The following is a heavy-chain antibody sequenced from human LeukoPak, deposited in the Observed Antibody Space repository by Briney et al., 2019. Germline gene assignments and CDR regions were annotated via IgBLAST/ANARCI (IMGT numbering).Heavy chain of an antibody. V-gene: IGHV3-9*01. J-gene: IGHJ4*02. CDR3: AKRYYESSGYRHFDY. Sequence: GRSLRLSCAASGFTFDGYAMHWVRQAPGKGLEWVSGISWNSGSIGYADSVKGRFTISRDNAKNSLYLQMNSLRAEDTAVYYCAKRYYESSGYRHFDYWGQGTLVTVSS. D-gene: IGHD3-22*01. CDR1: GFTFDGYA. CDR2: ISWNSGSI.